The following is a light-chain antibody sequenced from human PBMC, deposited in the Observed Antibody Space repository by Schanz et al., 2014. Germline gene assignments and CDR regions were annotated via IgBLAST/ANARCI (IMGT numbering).Light chain of an antibody. CDR1: QSLSSN. V-gene: IGKV3-20*01. J-gene: IGKJ2*01. CDR3: HQYGSSLPYT. CDR2: GAS. Sequence: EIVMTQSPATLSVSPGERATLSCRASQSLSSNLAWYQQKPGQAPRLLIYGASNRATDIPDRFSGGGSRTDFTLTISRLEPEDFAVYYCHQYGSSLPYTFGQGTRLEIK.